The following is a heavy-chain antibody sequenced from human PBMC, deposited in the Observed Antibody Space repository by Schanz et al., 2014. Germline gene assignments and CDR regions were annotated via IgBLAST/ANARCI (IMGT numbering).Heavy chain of an antibody. V-gene: IGHV3-30*04. Sequence: QVQLVESGGGVVQPGRSVRLSCAASGFTFSRYAMHWVRQAPGKGLEWVAVISNDGSDEHYADPVKGRFTISRDNSKNTLYLQMNSLRAEDTAVYYCARESPFGGDCFSHWGQGTLVTVSS. CDR1: GFTFSRYA. J-gene: IGHJ4*02. CDR2: ISNDGSDE. CDR3: ARESPFGGDCFSH. D-gene: IGHD2-21*01.